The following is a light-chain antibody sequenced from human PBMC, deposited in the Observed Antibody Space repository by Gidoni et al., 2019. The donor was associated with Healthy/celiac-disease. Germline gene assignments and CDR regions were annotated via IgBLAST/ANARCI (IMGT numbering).Light chain of an antibody. Sequence: DIVMTPSPDSLAGSLGERASINCKSSQSVLYRANDKNYLAWYQQKPGQPPKLLIYWASTRESGVPDRFSGSVSGTDVTLTISSLQAEDVAVYYCQQYYSTPPTFGQGTKLEIK. J-gene: IGKJ2*01. V-gene: IGKV4-1*01. CDR3: QQYYSTPPT. CDR1: QSVLYRANDKNY. CDR2: WAS.